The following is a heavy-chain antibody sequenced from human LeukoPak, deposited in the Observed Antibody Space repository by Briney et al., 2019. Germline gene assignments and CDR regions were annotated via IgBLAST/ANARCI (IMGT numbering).Heavy chain of an antibody. D-gene: IGHD5-18*01. CDR2: ISSSSSTI. CDR1: GFTFSSYS. V-gene: IGHV3-48*02. CDR3: ARGQVWLQGNWYFDV. Sequence: GSLRLSCAASGFTFSSYSRNWVRQAPGKGLEWVSYISSSSSTIDYGDSVKGRFTISRDNAKNSLYVQMNSMRDEDTAVYYCARGQVWLQGNWYFDVSGRGRLVT. J-gene: IGHJ2*01.